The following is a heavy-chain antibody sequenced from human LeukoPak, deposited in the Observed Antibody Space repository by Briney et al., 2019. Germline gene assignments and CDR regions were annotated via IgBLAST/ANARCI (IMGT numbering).Heavy chain of an antibody. CDR1: GXTFNIYW. V-gene: IGHV3-74*01. J-gene: IGHJ4*02. CDR2: IKGDGSST. Sequence: GGSLRLSCAASGXTFNIYWMHWVRQGPGKGLVWVSLIKGDGSSTSYADSVKGRFTVSRDNAKNTLYLQMNSLTDEDTAVYYCARDRGYSADSWGQGTLVTVSS. CDR3: ARDRGYSADS. D-gene: IGHD2-2*02.